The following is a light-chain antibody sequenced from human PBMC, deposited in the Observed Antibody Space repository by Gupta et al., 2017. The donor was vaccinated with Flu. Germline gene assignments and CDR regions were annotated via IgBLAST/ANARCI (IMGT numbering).Light chain of an antibody. CDR3: LQANNFPYT. CDR1: QGISNW. V-gene: IGKV1-12*01. CDR2: GAS. J-gene: IGKJ2*01. Sequence: DIQLTQSPSSVSVSVGDVVTITCRATQGISNWLAWYQQKPGNAPKLLIYGASSLQSGVPSRFSGSGSGTDFTHTISSLQPEDFATYYCLQANNFPYTFVQGTKLEI.